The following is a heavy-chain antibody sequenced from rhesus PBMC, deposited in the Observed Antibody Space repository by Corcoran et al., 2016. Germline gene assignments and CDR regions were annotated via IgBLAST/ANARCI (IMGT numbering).Heavy chain of an antibody. J-gene: IGHJ4*01. V-gene: IGHV4S10*01. D-gene: IGHD6-25*01. CDR1: GGPISDSYR. Sequence: QVQLQESGPGVVKPSETLSLTCAVSGGPISDSYRWSWLRQPPGKGLEWIGYIYGSNTNPNTNPSLKSRVTISKDTSTNQFSLKLSSVAAADTAVYYCASPSERGIAAAGLGYWGQGVLVTVSS. CDR3: ASPSERGIAAAGLGY. CDR2: IYGSNTNP.